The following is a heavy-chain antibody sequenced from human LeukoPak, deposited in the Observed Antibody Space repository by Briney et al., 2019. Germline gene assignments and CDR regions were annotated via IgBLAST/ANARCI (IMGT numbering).Heavy chain of an antibody. V-gene: IGHV3-53*01. D-gene: IGHD6-6*01. CDR3: AKDVRQGFDY. Sequence: GGSLRLSCTVSGFTVSSNSMSSVRQAPGKGLEWVSFIYSAGNTHYSDSVKGRFTISIDNSKNTLYLQMNSLRAEDTAVYYCAKDVRQGFDYWGQGTLVTVSS. CDR2: IYSAGNT. J-gene: IGHJ4*02. CDR1: GFTVSSNS.